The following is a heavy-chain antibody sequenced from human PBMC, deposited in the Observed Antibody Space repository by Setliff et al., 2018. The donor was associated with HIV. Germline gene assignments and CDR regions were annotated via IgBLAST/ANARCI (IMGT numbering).Heavy chain of an antibody. CDR2: IYYGGST. Sequence: PSETLSLTCTVSGGSISSGDYYWSWIRQPPGKGLEWIGYIYYGGSTYYNPSLKSRVTISVDTSKNQFSLRVSSVTAADTAVYYCARDRGGGYNNLDYWGQGTLVTVSS. CDR1: GGSISSGDYY. J-gene: IGHJ4*02. V-gene: IGHV4-30-4*08. CDR3: ARDRGGGYNNLDY. D-gene: IGHD5-12*01.